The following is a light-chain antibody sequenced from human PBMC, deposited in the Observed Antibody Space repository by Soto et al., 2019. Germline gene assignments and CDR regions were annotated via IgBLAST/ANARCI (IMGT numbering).Light chain of an antibody. Sequence: QSALTQPGSVSGSPGQSITISCTGTSSDIGGYNYVSWYQQQPGKAPKLMIYEVTNRPSGVSTRFSGSKSGNTASLTISGLQAEDDADYYCCSFTSGNTAYVFGTGTKLTVL. CDR3: CSFTSGNTAYV. J-gene: IGLJ1*01. CDR1: SSDIGGYNY. V-gene: IGLV2-14*01. CDR2: EVT.